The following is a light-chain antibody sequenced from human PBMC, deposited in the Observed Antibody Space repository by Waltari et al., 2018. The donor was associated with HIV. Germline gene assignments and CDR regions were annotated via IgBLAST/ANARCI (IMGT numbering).Light chain of an antibody. J-gene: IGLJ3*02. CDR3: NSRDRAGHHVV. CDR2: PIH. Sequence: SELTQDPAVSVALGQTVSRPCKGDSLRTYYASWYLQKPGQAPVLVISPIHNRPSGIPDRFSGSSSGNTASLTITGAQAEDEGDYYCNSRDRAGHHVVFGGGTKLTVL. V-gene: IGLV3-19*01. CDR1: SLRTYY.